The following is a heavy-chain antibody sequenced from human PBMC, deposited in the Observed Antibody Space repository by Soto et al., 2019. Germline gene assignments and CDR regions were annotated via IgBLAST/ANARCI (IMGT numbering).Heavy chain of an antibody. V-gene: IGHV1-8*01. D-gene: IGHD2-15*01. CDR1: YD. Sequence: YDINWVRQATGQGLEWMGWMNTNSGNTAYAQKFQGRVTMTRNTSISTAYMELSSLRSEDTAVYYCAREVVLRSFDYWGQGTLVTVSS. CDR3: AREVVLRSFDY. CDR2: MNTNSGNT. J-gene: IGHJ4*02.